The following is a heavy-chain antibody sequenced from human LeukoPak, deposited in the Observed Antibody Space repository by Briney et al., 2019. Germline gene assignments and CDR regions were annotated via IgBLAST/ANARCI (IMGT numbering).Heavy chain of an antibody. CDR3: TTFYSRLTDY. Sequence: GGSLRLSCAASGFNLNSYWISWVRQAPGKGLEWLANINQDGSEKYYVDSVKGRFTISRGNAKNSLYLQMNSLRAEDTAVYYCTTFYSRLTDYWGQGTLVTVSS. CDR1: GFNLNSYW. V-gene: IGHV3-7*05. CDR2: INQDGSEK. J-gene: IGHJ4*02. D-gene: IGHD2/OR15-2a*01.